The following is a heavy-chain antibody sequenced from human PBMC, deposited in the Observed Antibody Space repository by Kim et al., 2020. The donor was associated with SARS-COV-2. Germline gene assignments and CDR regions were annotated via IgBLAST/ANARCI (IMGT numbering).Heavy chain of an antibody. CDR1: GGSFSGYY. V-gene: IGHV4-34*01. D-gene: IGHD6-13*01. CDR3: ARGRDSSRLY. CDR2: INHSGST. Sequence: SETLSLTCAVYGGSFSGYYWSWIRQPPGKGLEWIGEINHSGSTNYNPSLKSRVTISVDTSKNQFSLKLSSVTAADTAVYYCARGRDSSRLYWGQGTLVTVSS. J-gene: IGHJ4*02.